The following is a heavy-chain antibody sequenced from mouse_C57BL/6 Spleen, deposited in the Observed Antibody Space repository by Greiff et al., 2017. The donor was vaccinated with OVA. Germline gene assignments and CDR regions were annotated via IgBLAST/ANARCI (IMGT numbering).Heavy chain of an antibody. J-gene: IGHJ3*01. Sequence: QVQLQQSGAELVKPGASVKLSCKASGYTFTSYWMHWVKQRPGRGLEWIGRIDPNSGGTKYNEKFKSKATLTVDKPSSTAYMQLSSLTSEDSAVYYCARDDGYLTVGAWFAYWGQGTLVTVSA. D-gene: IGHD2-3*01. CDR3: ARDDGYLTVGAWFAY. CDR2: IDPNSGGT. CDR1: GYTFTSYW. V-gene: IGHV1-72*01.